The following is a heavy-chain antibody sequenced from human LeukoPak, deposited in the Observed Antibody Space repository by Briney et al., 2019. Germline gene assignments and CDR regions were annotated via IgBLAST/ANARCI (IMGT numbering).Heavy chain of an antibody. CDR3: ASASAQLLYYYYYGMDV. Sequence: GASVKVSCKASGGTFSSYAISWVRQAPGQGLEWMGGIIPIFGTANYAQKFQGRVTITADESTSTAYMGLSSLRSEDTAVYYCASASAQLLYYYYYGMDVWGQGTTVTVSS. CDR1: GGTFSSYA. CDR2: IIPIFGTA. J-gene: IGHJ6*02. D-gene: IGHD4-23*01. V-gene: IGHV1-69*13.